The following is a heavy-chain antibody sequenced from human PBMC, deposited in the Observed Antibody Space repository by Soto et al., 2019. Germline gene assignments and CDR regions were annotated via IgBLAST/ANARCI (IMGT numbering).Heavy chain of an antibody. CDR1: GFSLSTSGVG. D-gene: IGHD7-27*01. CDR2: IYWDDDK. Sequence: QITLKESGPTLVKPTQTLTLTCTFSGFSLSTSGVGVGWIRQPPGKALEWLALIYWDDDKRYSPSLKSRLTITKNTSKNQVVLTMTNMDPVDTATYYCAHRRKPSNWAVGIYFDYWGQGTLVTVSS. CDR3: AHRRKPSNWAVGIYFDY. V-gene: IGHV2-5*02. J-gene: IGHJ4*02.